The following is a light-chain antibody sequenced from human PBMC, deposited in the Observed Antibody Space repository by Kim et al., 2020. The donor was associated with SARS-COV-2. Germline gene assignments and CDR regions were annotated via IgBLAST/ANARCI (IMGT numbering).Light chain of an antibody. CDR1: QSVSSNY. Sequence: PGERATLSCRASQSVSSNYLTWYQQKPGQAPRLLIYDASNRATGIPDRFSGSGSGTDFTLTIRRLEPEDFAVYYCQQYGSSPPAYTFGQGTKLEI. V-gene: IGKV3-20*01. J-gene: IGKJ2*01. CDR2: DAS. CDR3: QQYGSSPPAYT.